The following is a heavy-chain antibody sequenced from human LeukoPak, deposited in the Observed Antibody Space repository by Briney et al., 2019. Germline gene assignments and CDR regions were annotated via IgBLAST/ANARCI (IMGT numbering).Heavy chain of an antibody. CDR1: GFTFSSYW. D-gene: IGHD3-10*01. CDR3: ARKAGYYYGSGDY. J-gene: IGHJ4*02. Sequence: GGSLRLSCAASGFTFSSYWMSWVRQAPGKGLEWVANIKQDGSEQYYVDSVKGRFTISRDNAKNSLYLQMNTLRAEDTAVYYCARKAGYYYGSGDYWGQGTLVTVSS. CDR2: IKQDGSEQ. V-gene: IGHV3-7*03.